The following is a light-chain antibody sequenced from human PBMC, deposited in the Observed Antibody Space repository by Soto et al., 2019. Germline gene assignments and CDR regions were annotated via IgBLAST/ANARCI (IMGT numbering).Light chain of an antibody. CDR3: AAWDDSLNGPDV. CDR2: SNN. CDR1: SSNIGNNY. Sequence: QSVLTQPPSVSAAPGQKVTISCSGTSSNIGNNYVSWYQQLPGTAPKLLIYSNNQRPSGVPDRFSGSKSGTSASLAISGLQSEDEADYYCAAWDDSLNGPDVFGTGTKVTVL. V-gene: IGLV1-44*01. J-gene: IGLJ1*01.